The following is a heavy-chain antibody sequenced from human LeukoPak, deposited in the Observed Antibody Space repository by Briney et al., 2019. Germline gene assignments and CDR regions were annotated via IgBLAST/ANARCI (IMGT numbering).Heavy chain of an antibody. D-gene: IGHD2-15*01. Sequence: PGGSLRLSCAASGFTVSSNYMSWVRQAPGKGLEWVSVIYSGDSTYYADSVKGRFTISRDNSKNTLYLQMNNLRVEDAAVYYCARPHCGGGSCYLDYWGQGTLVTVSS. J-gene: IGHJ4*02. V-gene: IGHV3-53*01. CDR2: IYSGDST. CDR1: GFTVSSNY. CDR3: ARPHCGGGSCYLDY.